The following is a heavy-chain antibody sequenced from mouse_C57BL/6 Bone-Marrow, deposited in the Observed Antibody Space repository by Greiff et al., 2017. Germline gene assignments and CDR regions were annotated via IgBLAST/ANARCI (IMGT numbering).Heavy chain of an antibody. CDR1: GFTFSSYA. Sequence: EVQRVESGGGLVKPGGSLKLSCAASGFTFSSYAMSWVRQTPEKRLEWVATISDGGSYTYYPDNVKGRFTISRDNAKNNLYLQMSHLKSEDTAMYYCARGSDGNFFAYWGQGTLVTVSA. D-gene: IGHD2-1*01. CDR2: ISDGGSYT. V-gene: IGHV5-4*01. CDR3: ARGSDGNFFAY. J-gene: IGHJ3*01.